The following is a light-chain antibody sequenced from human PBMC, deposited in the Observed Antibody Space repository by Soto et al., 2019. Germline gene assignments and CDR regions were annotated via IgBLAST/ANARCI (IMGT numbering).Light chain of an antibody. CDR3: QQYGSSPPYT. CDR2: GAS. Sequence: EIVLTQSPGTLSLSLGERATLSCRASRSVSSSYLAWYQQKPGQAPRLLIYGASRRATGIPDRFSASGSGTHFTLSIRRLEPEDFAVYYCQQYGSSPPYTFGQGNKLEIK. V-gene: IGKV3-20*01. J-gene: IGKJ2*01. CDR1: RSVSSSY.